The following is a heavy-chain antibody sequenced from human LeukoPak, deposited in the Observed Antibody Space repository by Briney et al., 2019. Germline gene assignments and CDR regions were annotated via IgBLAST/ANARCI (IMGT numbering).Heavy chain of an antibody. CDR2: IYTSGST. J-gene: IGHJ4*02. CDR1: GYSISSGYH. CDR3: ARGHGFGEFPLDY. V-gene: IGHV4-38-2*02. Sequence: SETLSLTCTVSGYSISSGYHWGWIRQPPGKGLEWIGSIYTSGSTNYNPSLKSRVTISVDTSKNQFSLKLSSVTAADTAVYYCARGHGFGEFPLDYWGQGTLVTVSS. D-gene: IGHD3-10*01.